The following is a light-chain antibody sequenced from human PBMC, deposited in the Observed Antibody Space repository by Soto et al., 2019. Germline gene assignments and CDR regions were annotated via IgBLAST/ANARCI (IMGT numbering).Light chain of an antibody. CDR1: QSISGR. J-gene: IGKJ5*01. Sequence: DIQMTQSPSTLSASVGHRDTTTCRARQSISGRLAWYQQKPGKDHRLLIYKASSIESGVPSRFSGSGSGTEFALTISRLQPDDFATYYWQQYYSLITFGQGTRLEIK. CDR3: QQYYSLIT. CDR2: KAS. V-gene: IGKV1-5*03.